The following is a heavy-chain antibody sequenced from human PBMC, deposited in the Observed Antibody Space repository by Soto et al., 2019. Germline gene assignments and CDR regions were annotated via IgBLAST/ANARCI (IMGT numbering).Heavy chain of an antibody. CDR1: GYTFTSYD. D-gene: IGHD2-2*01. CDR2: MNPNSGNT. Sequence: ASVKVYCKASGYTFTSYDINWVRQATGQGLERMGWMNPNSGNTGYAQKFQGRVTMTRNTSISTAYMELSSLRSDGTSVYYCARRVPAAMISYYYMDVWGKGTTVTVSS. CDR3: ARRVPAAMISYYYMDV. J-gene: IGHJ6*03. V-gene: IGHV1-8*01.